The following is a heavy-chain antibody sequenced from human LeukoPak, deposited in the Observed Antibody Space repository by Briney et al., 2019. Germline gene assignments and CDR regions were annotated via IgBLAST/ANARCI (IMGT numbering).Heavy chain of an antibody. CDR3: ARDRVQLADAFDI. V-gene: IGHV3-21*01. CDR2: ISSSSSYI. CDR1: GFTFSNAW. J-gene: IGHJ3*02. D-gene: IGHD1-1*01. Sequence: PGGSLRLSCAASGFTFSNAWMNWVRQAPGKGLEWVSSISSSSSYIYYADSVKGRFTISRDNAKNSLYLQMNSLRAEDTAVYYCARDRVQLADAFDIWGQGTMVTVSS.